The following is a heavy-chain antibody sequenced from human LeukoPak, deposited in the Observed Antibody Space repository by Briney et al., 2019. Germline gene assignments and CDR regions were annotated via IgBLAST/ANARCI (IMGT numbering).Heavy chain of an antibody. CDR2: IWYDGSNK. Sequence: GGSLRLSCAASGFTFSSYGVHWVRQAPGKGPEWVAVIWYDGSNKYYADSVKGRFTISRDNSKNTLYLQMNSLRAEDTAVYYCAKGPEYDDYWGQGTLVTVSS. V-gene: IGHV3-33*06. CDR1: GFTFSSYG. CDR3: AKGPEYDDY. D-gene: IGHD6-6*01. J-gene: IGHJ4*02.